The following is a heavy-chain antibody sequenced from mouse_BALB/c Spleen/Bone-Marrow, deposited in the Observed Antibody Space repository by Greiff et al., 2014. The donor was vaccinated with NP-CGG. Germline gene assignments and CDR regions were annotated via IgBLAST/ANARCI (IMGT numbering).Heavy chain of an antibody. CDR3: TSWDY. J-gene: IGHJ2*01. CDR1: GYKFNSYW. Sequence: EESGSELVGPGASVKLSCKASGYKFNSYWVHWGKERDGQGLEWIGNIYSGSGSTNYDEKFKTKGTLTVDTSSSTAYMHLSSLTSEDSAVYYCTSWDYWGQGTTLTVSS. V-gene: IGHV1S22*01. CDR2: IYSGSGST.